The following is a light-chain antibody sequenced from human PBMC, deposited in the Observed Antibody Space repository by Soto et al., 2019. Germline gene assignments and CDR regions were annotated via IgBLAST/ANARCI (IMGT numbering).Light chain of an antibody. CDR2: KAS. CDR1: QTISSW. Sequence: DIQMTQSPSTLSGSVGDRVTITCRASQTISSWLAWYQQKPGKAPKLLIYKASTLKSGVPSRFSGSGSGTEFTLTISSLQPEDFGVYYCQQYGSSHWTFGQGTKVDIK. J-gene: IGKJ1*01. V-gene: IGKV1-5*03. CDR3: QQYGSSHWT.